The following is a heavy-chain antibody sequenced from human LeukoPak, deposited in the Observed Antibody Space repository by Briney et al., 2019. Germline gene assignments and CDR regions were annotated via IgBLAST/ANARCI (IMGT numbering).Heavy chain of an antibody. CDR1: GGSISSYY. V-gene: IGHV4-4*08. J-gene: IGHJ2*01. CDR2: IYNSWSA. Sequence: CGTLSLTSTVSGGSISSYYGSWIRQPPGEGLEWNGNIYNSWSANYNPSLKNRVTISVDTSKNQFSLKLSSVTAADTAVYYCANSRRDGYKPHYCYFDLSGRGTLVTVPS. D-gene: IGHD5-24*01. CDR3: ANSRRDGYKPHYCYFDL.